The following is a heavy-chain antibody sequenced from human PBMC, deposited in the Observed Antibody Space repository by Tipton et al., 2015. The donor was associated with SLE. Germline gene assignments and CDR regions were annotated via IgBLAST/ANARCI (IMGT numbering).Heavy chain of an antibody. CDR3: ARSGLQTKYMRTWMDTYYGLDV. D-gene: IGHD4-11*01. Sequence: SLRLSCAASGFTFSSYGMHWVRQAPGKGLEWVAVIWYAGGNEYYADSVKGRFTISRDNSKNTLYLQMNSLRPEDTAVYYCARSGLQTKYMRTWMDTYYGLDVWGQGTTVTVSS. J-gene: IGHJ6*02. V-gene: IGHV3-33*08. CDR2: IWYAGGNE. CDR1: GFTFSSYG.